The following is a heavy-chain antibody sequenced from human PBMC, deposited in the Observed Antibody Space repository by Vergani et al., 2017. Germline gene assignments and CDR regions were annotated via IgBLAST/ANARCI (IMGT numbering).Heavy chain of an antibody. J-gene: IGHJ6*03. CDR2: INPSGGST. D-gene: IGHD1-26*01. CDR1: GYTFTSYY. CDR3: ARAYWSGSRCPAYYMDF. Sequence: QVQLVQSGAEVKKPGASVKVSCKASGYTFTSYYMNWVRQAPGQGLEWMGIINPSGGSTTYAQKFQGRVTMTRDTSTSTVYMELSSLRSEDTAVYYCARAYWSGSRCPAYYMDFWGKGTTVTV. V-gene: IGHV1-46*03.